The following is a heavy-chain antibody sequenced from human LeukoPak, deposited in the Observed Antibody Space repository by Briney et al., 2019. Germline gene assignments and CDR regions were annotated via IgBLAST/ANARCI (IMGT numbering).Heavy chain of an antibody. J-gene: IGHJ4*02. CDR2: IIPILGIA. CDR3: ARDVYSYDFWSGYYTGEDY. CDR1: EGTFSSYA. V-gene: IGHV1-69*04. Sequence: SVDVSCKASEGTFSSYAISWVRQAPGQGLECMGRIIPILGIANCAQKFQGRVTITADKSTSTAYMELSSLRSEDTAVYYCARDVYSYDFWSGYYTGEDYWGQGTLVTVSS. D-gene: IGHD3-3*01.